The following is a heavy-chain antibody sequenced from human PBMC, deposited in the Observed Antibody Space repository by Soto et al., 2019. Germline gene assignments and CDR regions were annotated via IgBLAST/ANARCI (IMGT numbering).Heavy chain of an antibody. CDR2: IIPIFGTA. D-gene: IGHD3-3*01. CDR3: ARVMRGVLRFLEWFPDY. J-gene: IGHJ4*02. CDR1: GGTFSSYA. Sequence: SVKVSCKASGGTFSSYAISWVRQAPGQGLEWMGGIIPIFGTANYAQKSQGRVTITADESTSTAYMELSSLRSEDTAVYYCARVMRGVLRFLEWFPDYCGQGTWVTVSS. V-gene: IGHV1-69*13.